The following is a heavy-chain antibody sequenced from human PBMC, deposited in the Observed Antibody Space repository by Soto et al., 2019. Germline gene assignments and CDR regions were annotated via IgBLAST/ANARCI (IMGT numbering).Heavy chain of an antibody. J-gene: IGHJ5*02. CDR1: GGSISSYY. CDR3: ARESTVTTFSSWFDP. D-gene: IGHD4-17*01. CDR2: IHYGGST. V-gene: IGHV4-59*01. Sequence: PSETLSLTCTVSGGSISSYYWSWIRQPPGKGLEWIGYIHYGGSTNYNPSLKSRVTISVDTSKNQFSLKLSSVTAADTAVYHCARESTVTTFSSWFDPWGQGTLVTVSS.